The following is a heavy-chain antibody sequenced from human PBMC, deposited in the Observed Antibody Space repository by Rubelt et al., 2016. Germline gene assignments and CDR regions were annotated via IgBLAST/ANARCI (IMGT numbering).Heavy chain of an antibody. CDR1: GYTFTSYY. J-gene: IGHJ5*02. Sequence: QVQLVQSGAEVKKPGASVKVSCKASGYTFTSYYMHWVRQAPGQGLEWMGLINPSGGSTSYAQKFQGRVTMTRETSTSTVYMELSSLRSEDTAVYYCARSPRYDFEDNWFDPWGQGTLVTVSS. D-gene: IGHD3-3*01. CDR2: INPSGGST. V-gene: IGHV1-46*01. CDR3: ARSPRYDFEDNWFDP.